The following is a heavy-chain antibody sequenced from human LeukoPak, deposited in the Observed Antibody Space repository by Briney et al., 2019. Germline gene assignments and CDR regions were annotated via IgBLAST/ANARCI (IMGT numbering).Heavy chain of an antibody. D-gene: IGHD4-11*01. CDR1: GFTYDDYA. V-gene: IGHV3-53*04. CDR2: IYLCDSA. CDR3: ARAPYSNYDDYYYGMDV. Sequence: PGGSLRLSCAASGFTYDDYAMHWLRPAPPKGLARVSVIYLCDSAYYADSVHGRFTISRHNSKNTLYLQMNSLRAEDTAVYYCARAPYSNYDDYYYGMDVWVQGTTVTVSS. J-gene: IGHJ6*02.